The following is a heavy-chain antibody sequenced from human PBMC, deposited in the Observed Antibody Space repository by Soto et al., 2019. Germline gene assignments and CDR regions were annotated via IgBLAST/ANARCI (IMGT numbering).Heavy chain of an antibody. D-gene: IGHD5-12*01. CDR3: AIGYSGYDTAWYYYGMDV. CDR2: INAGNGNT. V-gene: IGHV1-3*01. CDR1: GYTLTELS. Sequence: ASVKVSCKVSGYTLTELSMHWVRQAPGQRLEWMGWINAGNGNTKYSQKFQGRVTITRDTSASTAYMELSSLRSEDTAVYYCAIGYSGYDTAWYYYGMDVWGQGTTVTVSS. J-gene: IGHJ6*02.